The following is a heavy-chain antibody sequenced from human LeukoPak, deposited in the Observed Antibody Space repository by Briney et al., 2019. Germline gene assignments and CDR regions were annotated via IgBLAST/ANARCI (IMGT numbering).Heavy chain of an antibody. J-gene: IGHJ4*02. CDR2: IYCSGST. CDR1: GGFISGYY. CDR3: ARVSWEQQLAFDY. Sequence: SETLSLTCTVSGGFISGYYWSWIRQPPGKGLEWIGYIYCSGSTNYNPSLKSRVTISVDTSKNQFSLKLSSVTAADTAVYYCARVSWEQQLAFDYWGQGTLVTVSS. V-gene: IGHV4-59*01. D-gene: IGHD6-13*01.